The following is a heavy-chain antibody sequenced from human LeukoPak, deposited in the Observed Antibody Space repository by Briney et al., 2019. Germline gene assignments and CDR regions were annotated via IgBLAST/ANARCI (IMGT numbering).Heavy chain of an antibody. CDR3: ARDWEEQGIAAAGTFDI. Sequence: PSETLSLTCAVSGYSISSGYYWSWIRQPAGKGLEWIGRIYTSGSTNYNPSLKSRVTMSVDTSKNQFSLKLSSVTAADTAVYYCARDWEEQGIAAAGTFDIWGQGTMVTVSS. CDR1: GYSISSGYY. CDR2: IYTSGST. J-gene: IGHJ3*02. V-gene: IGHV4-4*07. D-gene: IGHD6-13*01.